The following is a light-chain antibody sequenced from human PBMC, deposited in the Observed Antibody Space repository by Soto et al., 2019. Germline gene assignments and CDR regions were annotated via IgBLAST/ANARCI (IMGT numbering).Light chain of an antibody. Sequence: EIVLTQSPATQSLSPGERATLSCRASQSVSSYLAWYQQKPGRAPWLLIYDASNRATGVPARFSGSGSGTDFTLTISSLEPEDFAVYYCQQRSVWPHTFGPGTKVDIK. CDR2: DAS. CDR1: QSVSSY. V-gene: IGKV3-11*01. J-gene: IGKJ3*01. CDR3: QQRSVWPHT.